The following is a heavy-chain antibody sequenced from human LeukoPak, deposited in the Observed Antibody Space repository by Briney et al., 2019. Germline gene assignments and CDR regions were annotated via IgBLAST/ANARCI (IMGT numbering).Heavy chain of an antibody. Sequence: ASVKVSCKASGYTFTGYYMQWLRQAPGQGLEWMGWINPDSGGANFAQKFQGRVTMTRDTSISTAYMELGRLTSDDTAVYFCARGGSSWPRDFDYWGQGTLVTVSS. CDR2: INPDSGGA. D-gene: IGHD6-13*01. CDR3: ARGGSSWPRDFDY. J-gene: IGHJ4*02. V-gene: IGHV1-2*02. CDR1: GYTFTGYY.